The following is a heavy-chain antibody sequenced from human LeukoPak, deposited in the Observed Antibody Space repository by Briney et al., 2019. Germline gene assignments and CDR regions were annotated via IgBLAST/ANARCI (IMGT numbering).Heavy chain of an antibody. J-gene: IGHJ6*02. D-gene: IGHD3-9*01. CDR2: ISYDGSNK. Sequence: PGGSLRLSCAASGFTFSSYGMHWVRQAPGKGLEWAAVISYDGSNKYYADSVKGRFTISRDNSKNTLYLQMNSLRAEDTAVYYCARATLRYFDWLFLGYYGMDVWGQGTTVTVSS. V-gene: IGHV3-30*03. CDR1: GFTFSSYG. CDR3: ARATLRYFDWLFLGYYGMDV.